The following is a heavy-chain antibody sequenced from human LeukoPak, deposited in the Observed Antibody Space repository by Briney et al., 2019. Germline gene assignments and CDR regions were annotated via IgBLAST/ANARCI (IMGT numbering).Heavy chain of an antibody. CDR1: GFTFSSYG. CDR2: ISYDGSNK. D-gene: IGHD3-10*01. V-gene: IGHV3-30*18. J-gene: IGHJ4*02. CDR3: AKSLMVRGVNDY. Sequence: GGSLRLSCAASGFTFSSYGMHWVRQAPGKGLEWVAVISYDGSNKYYADSVKGRFTNSRDNSKNTLYLQMNSLRAEDTAVYYCAKSLMVRGVNDYWGQGTLVTVSS.